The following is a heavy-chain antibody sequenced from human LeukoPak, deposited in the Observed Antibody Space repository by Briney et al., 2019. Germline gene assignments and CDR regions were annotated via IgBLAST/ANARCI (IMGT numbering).Heavy chain of an antibody. D-gene: IGHD2-21*01. J-gene: IGHJ4*02. CDR2: ISAYNGNT. Sequence: ASVKVSCKASGYTFTSYGISWVRQAPGQGLEWMGWISAYNGNTNYAQKLQGRVTMTTDTSTSTAYMELRSPRSDDTAVYYCARSPPRWGSADYWGQGTLVTVSS. V-gene: IGHV1-18*01. CDR1: GYTFTSYG. CDR3: ARSPPRWGSADY.